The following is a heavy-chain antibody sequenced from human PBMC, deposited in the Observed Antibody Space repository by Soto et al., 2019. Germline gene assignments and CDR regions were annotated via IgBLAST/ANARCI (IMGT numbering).Heavy chain of an antibody. J-gene: IGHJ4*02. CDR3: ARDRGYNTGWYGGALDL. V-gene: IGHV3-48*03. CDR2: ISTRGTSI. D-gene: IGHD6-19*01. CDR1: GFTFNTYE. Sequence: EVQLVESGGGLVQPGESLRLSCAAAGFTFNTYEMNWVRQAPGKGLEWVATISTRGTSIFYADSVKGRFSLSRDNDNDSVSLLMNNLRVDDTAVYYCARDRGYNTGWYGGALDLWGQGTLVTVSS.